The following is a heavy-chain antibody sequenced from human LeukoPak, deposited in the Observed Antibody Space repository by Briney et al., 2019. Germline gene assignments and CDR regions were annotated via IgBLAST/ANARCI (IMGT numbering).Heavy chain of an antibody. CDR2: INTNTGNP. J-gene: IGHJ5*02. Sequence: ASVKVSFKASGYTFTSYAMNWVRQAPGQGLDWMGWINTNTGNPTYAQGFTGRFVFSLDTSVSTAYLQICSLKAEDTAVYYCAISRGYAHRGNWFDPWGQGTLVTVSS. V-gene: IGHV7-4-1*01. CDR1: GYTFTSYA. D-gene: IGHD2-2*01. CDR3: AISRGYAHRGNWFDP.